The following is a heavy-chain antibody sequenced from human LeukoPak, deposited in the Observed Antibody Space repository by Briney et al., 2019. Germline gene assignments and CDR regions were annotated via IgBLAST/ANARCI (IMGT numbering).Heavy chain of an antibody. CDR3: ARDQEGFDY. V-gene: IGHV1-46*01. J-gene: IGHJ4*02. CDR1: GYTFTSNY. CDR2: IYPRDGST. Sequence: VASVTVSCTASGYTFTSNYIHWVRQAPGQGLEWMGMIYPRDGSTSYAQKFQGRVTVTRDTSTSTVHMELSGLRSEDTAVYYCARDQEGFDYWGQGTLVTVSS.